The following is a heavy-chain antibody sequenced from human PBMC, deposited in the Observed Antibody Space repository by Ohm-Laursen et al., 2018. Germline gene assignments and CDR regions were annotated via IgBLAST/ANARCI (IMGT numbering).Heavy chain of an antibody. D-gene: IGHD1-7*01. J-gene: IGHJ4*02. V-gene: IGHV3-33*06. Sequence: SLRLSCTASGFTFSSYGMHWVRQAPGKGLEWVVVIWYDGSNEYYADSVKGRFTISRDNSKNTLYLQMNSLRAEDTAVYYCAKDQAFITGTLDYWGQGTLVTVSS. CDR1: GFTFSSYG. CDR2: IWYDGSNE. CDR3: AKDQAFITGTLDY.